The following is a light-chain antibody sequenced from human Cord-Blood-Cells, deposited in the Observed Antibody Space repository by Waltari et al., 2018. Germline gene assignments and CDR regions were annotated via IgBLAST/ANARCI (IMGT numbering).Light chain of an antibody. V-gene: IGLV2-23*02. CDR3: CSYAGSSTFV. J-gene: IGLJ1*01. Sequence: SALTQPASVSGSHGQSIALSCTGTSRDVGSSNLVSWYQQHPGQAPKLMIYEVSKRPSGVSNRFSGSKSGNTASLTISGLQAEDEADYYCCSYAGSSTFVFGTGTKVTVL. CDR2: EVS. CDR1: SRDVGSSNL.